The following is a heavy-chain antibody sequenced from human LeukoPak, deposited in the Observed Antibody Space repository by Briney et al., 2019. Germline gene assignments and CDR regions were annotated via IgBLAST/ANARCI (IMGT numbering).Heavy chain of an antibody. Sequence: GGSLRLSCEGSGSTFSSYAMSWVRQAPGKGLEWVSAISDTGATTYDADSVKGRFTISRDNSRSTLYLQMNSLRAEDTALYYCAKDTSIGRYCTNGVCSPFDYWGQGTLVTVSS. CDR2: ISDTGATT. V-gene: IGHV3-23*01. J-gene: IGHJ4*02. CDR3: AKDTSIGRYCTNGVCSPFDY. D-gene: IGHD2-8*01. CDR1: GSTFSSYA.